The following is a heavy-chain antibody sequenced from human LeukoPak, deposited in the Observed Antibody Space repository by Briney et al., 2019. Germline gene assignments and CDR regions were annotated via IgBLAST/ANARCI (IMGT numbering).Heavy chain of an antibody. J-gene: IGHJ4*02. V-gene: IGHV3-7*03. CDR1: GCTFSHYW. CDR2: IKQDGSEK. Sequence: GGSLRLSCAASGCTFSHYWMSWVRQAPGKGLEWVANIKQDGSEKYYVDSVKGRFTISRDNAKNSLYLQMNSLRAEDTAVYYCARASGSTTIPTKYWGQGTRVTVSS. CDR3: ARASGSTTIPTKY. D-gene: IGHD1-26*01.